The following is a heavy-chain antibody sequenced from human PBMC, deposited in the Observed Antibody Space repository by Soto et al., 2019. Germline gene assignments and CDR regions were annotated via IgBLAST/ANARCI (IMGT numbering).Heavy chain of an antibody. CDR3: ARLNPCYYYSNYGGEY. V-gene: IGHV4-34*01. CDR2: INHSGST. CDR1: GGSFSGYY. Sequence: SETLSLTCAVYGGSFSGYYWSWIRQPPGKGLEWIGEINHSGSTNYNPSLKSRVTISVDTSKNQFSLKLSSVTAADTAVYYCARLNPCYYYSNYGGEYWGQGTLLTDSS. J-gene: IGHJ4*02. D-gene: IGHD4-4*01.